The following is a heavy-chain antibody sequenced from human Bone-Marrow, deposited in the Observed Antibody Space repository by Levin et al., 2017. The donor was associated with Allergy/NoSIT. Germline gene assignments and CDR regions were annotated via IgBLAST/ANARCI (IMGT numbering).Heavy chain of an antibody. Sequence: GGSLRLSCVASGFTFSDYWMTWVRQPLGKGLEWVANTKQDGGEKYYAESVKGRFTISRDNAKNSLFLQMNYLGTDDTAVYFCARDTTVGGEAWGQGTLVTVSS. V-gene: IGHV3-7*03. D-gene: IGHD4-11*01. J-gene: IGHJ5*02. CDR3: ARDTTVGGEA. CDR1: GFTFSDYW. CDR2: TKQDGGEK.